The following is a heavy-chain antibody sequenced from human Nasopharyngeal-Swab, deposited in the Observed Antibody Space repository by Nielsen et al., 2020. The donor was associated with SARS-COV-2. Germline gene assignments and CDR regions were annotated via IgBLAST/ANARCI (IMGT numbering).Heavy chain of an antibody. D-gene: IGHD1-1*01. CDR3: ARALRYNWNDYYYYYMDV. J-gene: IGHJ6*03. V-gene: IGHV4-61*02. Sequence: SETLSLTCTVSGGSISSGSYFWSWIRQPAGKGLEWIGRIYTSGNTNYNPSLKSRVTISVDTSKNQFSLKLNSVTAADTAVYYCARALRYNWNDYYYYYMDVWGKGTTVTVPS. CDR2: IYTSGNT. CDR1: GGSISSGSYF.